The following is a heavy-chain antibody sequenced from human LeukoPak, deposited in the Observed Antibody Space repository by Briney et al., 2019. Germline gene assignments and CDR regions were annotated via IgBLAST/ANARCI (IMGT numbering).Heavy chain of an antibody. D-gene: IGHD6-13*01. Sequence: PSETLSLTCTVSGGSISSSSYYWGWLRQPPGKGLEWIGSIYYSGSTYYNPSLKSRVTTSVDTSKNQFSLKLSSVTAADTAVYYCARQAPTSSSWYVAAQRGRYYFDYWGQGTLVTVSS. J-gene: IGHJ4*02. CDR3: ARQAPTSSSWYVAAQRGRYYFDY. CDR1: GGSISSSSYY. V-gene: IGHV4-39*01. CDR2: IYYSGST.